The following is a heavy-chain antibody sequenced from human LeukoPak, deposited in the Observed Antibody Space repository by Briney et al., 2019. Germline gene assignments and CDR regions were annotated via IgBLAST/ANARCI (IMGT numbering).Heavy chain of an antibody. V-gene: IGHV3-30-3*01. CDR3: ARGLHYYYYGMDV. CDR1: GFTFSSYT. CDR2: ISYDGSNK. Sequence: PGGSLRLSYAASGFTFSSYTMHWVRQAPGKGLEWVAVISYDGSNKYYADSVKGRFTVSRDNSKNTLYLQMNSLRAEDTAVYYCARGLHYYYYGMDVWGQGTTVTVSS. D-gene: IGHD3-10*01. J-gene: IGHJ6*02.